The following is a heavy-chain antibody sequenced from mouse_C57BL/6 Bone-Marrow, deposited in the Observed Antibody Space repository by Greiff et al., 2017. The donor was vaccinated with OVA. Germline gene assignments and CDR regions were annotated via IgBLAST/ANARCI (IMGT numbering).Heavy chain of an antibody. V-gene: IGHV5-4*01. J-gene: IGHJ4*01. Sequence: EVQVVESGGGLVKPGGSLKLSCAASGFTFSSYAMSWVRQTPEKRLEWVATISDGGSYTYYPDNVKGRFTISRDNAKNNLYLQMSHLKSEDTAMYYCARVGAMDYWGQGTSVTVSS. CDR1: GFTFSSYA. CDR2: ISDGGSYT. CDR3: ARVGAMDY.